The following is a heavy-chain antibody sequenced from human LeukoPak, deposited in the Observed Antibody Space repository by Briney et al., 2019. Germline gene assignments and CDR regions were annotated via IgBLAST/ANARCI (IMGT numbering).Heavy chain of an antibody. D-gene: IGHD3-3*01. J-gene: IGHJ3*02. CDR3: ARPYYDFWSGYDAFDI. V-gene: IGHV4-34*01. CDR1: GGSFSGYY. Sequence: SETLSLTCAVYGGSFSGYYWSWIRQPPGKGLEWIGEINHSGSTNYNPSLKSRVTISVDTSKNQFSLKLSSVTAADTAVYYCARPYYDFWSGYDAFDIWGQGTMVTVSS. CDR2: INHSGST.